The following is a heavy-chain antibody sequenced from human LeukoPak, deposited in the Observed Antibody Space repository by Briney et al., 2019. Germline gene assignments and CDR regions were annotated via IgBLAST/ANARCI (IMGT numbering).Heavy chain of an antibody. CDR1: GFTFSSYG. V-gene: IGHV3-30*02. CDR3: AKDILGYCSSTSCLNDY. Sequence: GGSLRLSCAASGFTFSSYGMHWVRQAPGKGLEWVAFIRYDGSNKYYADSVKGRFTISRDNSKNTLYLQMNSLRAEDTAVYYCAKDILGYCSSTSCLNDYWGQGTLVTVSS. D-gene: IGHD2-2*01. CDR2: IRYDGSNK. J-gene: IGHJ4*02.